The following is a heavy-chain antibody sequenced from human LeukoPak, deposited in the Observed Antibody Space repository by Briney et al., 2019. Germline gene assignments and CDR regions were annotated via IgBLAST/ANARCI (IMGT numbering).Heavy chain of an antibody. V-gene: IGHV1-18*01. CDR3: ARDPQFYDASGGSYRYGMDV. CDR2: NRAYNGNT. Sequence: ASVKVSCKASGYTFTSYGISWVRQAPGQGLEWMGWNRAYNGNTNYAQKVQGRVTMTTDTSTSTAYMELRSLRSDDTAVYYCARDPQFYDASGGSYRYGMDVWGQGTTVTVSS. D-gene: IGHD5/OR15-5a*01. CDR1: GYTFTSYG. J-gene: IGHJ6*02.